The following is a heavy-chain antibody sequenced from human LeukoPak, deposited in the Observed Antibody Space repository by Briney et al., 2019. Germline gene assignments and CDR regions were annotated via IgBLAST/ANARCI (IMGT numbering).Heavy chain of an antibody. CDR3: AKDRRFWELSAYSFDY. J-gene: IGHJ4*02. D-gene: IGHD3-10*01. Sequence: GGSLEISFAAAGFPFSKYGIQWGRPAPGKGLEWVAIIRFDGSRKYYADSVQGRFTISRDNSKNTLYLQINSLRPEDTSVYYCAKDRRFWELSAYSFDYWGQGTLVTVSS. V-gene: IGHV3-30*02. CDR2: IRFDGSRK. CDR1: GFPFSKYG.